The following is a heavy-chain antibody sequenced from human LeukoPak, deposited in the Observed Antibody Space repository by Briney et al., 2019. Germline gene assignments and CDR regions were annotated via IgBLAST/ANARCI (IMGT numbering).Heavy chain of an antibody. CDR2: IFRSGST. Sequence: PSETLSLTCAVYGGSFSGYYWGWIRQPPGKGLEWIGSIFRSGSTHYHPSLKSRVTISVDTSKNQFSLKLSSVTAADTAVYYCARHAYCSGGSCPDFWGQGTLVTVSS. CDR1: GGSFSGYY. CDR3: ARHAYCSGGSCPDF. D-gene: IGHD2-15*01. V-gene: IGHV4-34*12. J-gene: IGHJ4*02.